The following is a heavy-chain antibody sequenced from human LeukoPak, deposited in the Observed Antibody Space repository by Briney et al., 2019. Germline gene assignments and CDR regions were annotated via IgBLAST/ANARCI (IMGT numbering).Heavy chain of an antibody. Sequence: GESLEISCKGSGYSFKSYWIGLVRQMPGKGLEGIGIIYPGDSDTRYSPSLQGQVTISGDKSIATAYLQWSSLKASDTAMYYCARTDSGNRGCYGTFDIWGQGTMVTVSS. J-gene: IGHJ3*02. CDR1: GYSFKSYW. CDR2: IYPGDSDT. D-gene: IGHD2-2*01. V-gene: IGHV5-51*01. CDR3: ARTDSGNRGCYGTFDI.